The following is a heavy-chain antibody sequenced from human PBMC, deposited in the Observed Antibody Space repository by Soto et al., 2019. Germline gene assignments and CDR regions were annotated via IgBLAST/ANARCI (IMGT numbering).Heavy chain of an antibody. D-gene: IGHD2-2*02. CDR1: GYSFTNYW. Sequence: XESLTISCKGSGYSFTNYWISLVRQMPGKGLEWMGRIDPSDSYIKYSPSFQGHVTISADNSISTAYLQWSRLKASDTAMYYCARHDCSSTRCYNFGMDVWGQGTTVTVSS. CDR3: ARHDCSSTRCYNFGMDV. V-gene: IGHV5-10-1*01. CDR2: IDPSDSYI. J-gene: IGHJ6*02.